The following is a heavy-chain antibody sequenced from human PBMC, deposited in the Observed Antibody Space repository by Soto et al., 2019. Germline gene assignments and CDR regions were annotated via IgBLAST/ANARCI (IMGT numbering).Heavy chain of an antibody. J-gene: IGHJ4*02. V-gene: IGHV3-33*06. CDR1: GFTFSHYG. CDR2: SWSGGRGE. D-gene: IGHD3-22*01. Sequence: GGSLRLSCAASGFTFSHYGIHWVRQAPGKGLEWVGLSWSGGRGEDCADSVRGRFTISRDYSKTTVYLQMISLRVEDTAVYYCAKGDDTSSHFSHLDFRGQGTLVTVSS. CDR3: AKGDDTSSHFSHLDF.